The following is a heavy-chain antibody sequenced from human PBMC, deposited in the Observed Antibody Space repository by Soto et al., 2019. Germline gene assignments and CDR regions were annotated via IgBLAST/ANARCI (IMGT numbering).Heavy chain of an antibody. D-gene: IGHD3-16*01. Sequence: QVQLQESGPGLVKPSETLSLMCTVSGGSISSYYWSWIRQPPGKGLEWIGYIYYSGSTNYNPSPKSRVTISVDTSKNQFSLKLSSVTAADTAVYYCARDQVLYDAFDIWGQGTMVTVSS. CDR2: IYYSGST. CDR1: GGSISSYY. V-gene: IGHV4-59*01. CDR3: ARDQVLYDAFDI. J-gene: IGHJ3*02.